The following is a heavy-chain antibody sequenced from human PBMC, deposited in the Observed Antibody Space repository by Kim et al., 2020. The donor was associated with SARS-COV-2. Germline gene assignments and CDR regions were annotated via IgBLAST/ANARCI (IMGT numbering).Heavy chain of an antibody. CDR2: INHSGST. CDR1: GGSFSGYY. D-gene: IGHD6-19*01. V-gene: IGHV4-34*01. J-gene: IGHJ4*02. Sequence: SETLSLTCAVYGGSFSGYYWSWIRQPPGKGLEWIGEINHSGSTNYNPSLKSRVTISVDTSKNQFSLKLSSVTAADTAVYYCARRPGYSSGWKPQHPYYFDYWGQGTLVTVSS. CDR3: ARRPGYSSGWKPQHPYYFDY.